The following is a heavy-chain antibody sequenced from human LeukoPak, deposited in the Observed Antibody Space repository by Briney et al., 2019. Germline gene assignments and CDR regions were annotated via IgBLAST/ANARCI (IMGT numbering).Heavy chain of an antibody. CDR3: ARHIWKGSCRSTSCSSLDY. CDR1: GFTFSNYG. CDR2: IWNDGNNK. D-gene: IGHD2-2*01. V-gene: IGHV3-33*01. J-gene: IGHJ4*02. Sequence: GRSLRLSCAASGFTFSNYGMEWVRQAPGKGLEWVALIWNDGNNKHYADSVKGRFSISRDNSKNTLYLQMNSLRAEDTAVYYCARHIWKGSCRSTSCSSLDYWGQGTLVTASS.